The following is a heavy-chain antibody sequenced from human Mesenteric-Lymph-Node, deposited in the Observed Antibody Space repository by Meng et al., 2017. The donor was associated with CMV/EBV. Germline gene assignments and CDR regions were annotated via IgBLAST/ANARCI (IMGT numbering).Heavy chain of an antibody. Sequence: LTCTFSGFSLNPSGVGVGWLRQPPGKALEWLALIYWNADKRYSPSLKSRLTITKDTSKNQVVLIMTNMDPVDTATYYCAHRRGTAIREWGQGTLVTVSS. D-gene: IGHD5-18*01. J-gene: IGHJ4*02. CDR1: GFSLNPSGVG. CDR3: AHRRGTAIRE. CDR2: IYWNADK. V-gene: IGHV2-5*01.